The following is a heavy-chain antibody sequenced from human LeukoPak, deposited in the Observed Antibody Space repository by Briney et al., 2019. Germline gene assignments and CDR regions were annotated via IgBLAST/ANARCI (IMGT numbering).Heavy chain of an antibody. CDR3: ARVISSAWRQNDL. Sequence: PGGSLRLSCAASGFTVSSNYMSWVRQAPGKGLEWVSVIYSGGSTYYADSVKGRFTISRDNSKNTLYLQMNSLRAEDTAVYYCARVISSAWRQNDLWGQGTLVTVSS. J-gene: IGHJ5*02. D-gene: IGHD3-22*01. V-gene: IGHV3-53*01. CDR2: IYSGGST. CDR1: GFTVSSNY.